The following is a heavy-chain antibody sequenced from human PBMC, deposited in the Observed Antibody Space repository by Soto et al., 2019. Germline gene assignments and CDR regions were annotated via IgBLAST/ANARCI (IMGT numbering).Heavy chain of an antibody. CDR3: ASRSPALDY. V-gene: IGHV3-33*01. CDR2: IWSDGGNK. J-gene: IGHJ4*02. Sequence: QVHLVESGGGVVQPGRSLRLSCAASGFPFSTYGMHGFRQAPGKGLEWVAVIWSDGGNKYYADSVKGRFTISRDNSKNMLYLQMNSLRAEDTAVYYCASRSPALDYWGQGTLVTVSS. D-gene: IGHD2-2*01. CDR1: GFPFSTYG.